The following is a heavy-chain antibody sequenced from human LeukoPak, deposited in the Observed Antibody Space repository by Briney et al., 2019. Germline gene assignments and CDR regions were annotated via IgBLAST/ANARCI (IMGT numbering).Heavy chain of an antibody. J-gene: IGHJ5*02. CDR2: LYHSGST. CDR1: GYSISSGYY. D-gene: IGHD3-10*01. V-gene: IGHV4-38-2*02. Sequence: SETLSLTCSVSGYSISSGYYWGWIRQAPGKGLEWIGNLYHSGSTYYNPSLKSRVTISLDTSQSQFTLKLTSLTAADTAVYYCAKEGYGSGSYGWLDPWGQGTLVTVSS. CDR3: AKEGYGSGSYGWLDP.